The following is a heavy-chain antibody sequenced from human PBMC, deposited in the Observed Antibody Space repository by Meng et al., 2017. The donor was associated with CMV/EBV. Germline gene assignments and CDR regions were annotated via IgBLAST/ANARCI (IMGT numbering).Heavy chain of an antibody. Sequence: GESLKISCAASGFTFSSYWMSWVRQAPGKGLEWVANIMQDGSEKYYVDSVKGRFTISRDNAKNSLYLQMNSLRDEDTAVYYCARDSQYYDILTGYSRFYAIDIWGQGTMVTVSS. CDR3: ARDSQYYDILTGYSRFYAIDI. J-gene: IGHJ3*02. D-gene: IGHD3-9*01. CDR2: IMQDGSEK. CDR1: GFTFSSYW. V-gene: IGHV3-7*01.